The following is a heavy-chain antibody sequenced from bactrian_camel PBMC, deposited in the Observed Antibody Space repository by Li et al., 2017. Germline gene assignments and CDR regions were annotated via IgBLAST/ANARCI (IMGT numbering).Heavy chain of an antibody. CDR2: IDSDGRV. CDR3: TADPVYYHSTCGPSQREYIY. D-gene: IGHD2*01. Sequence: MGWYRQAPGKDGEGVAAIDSDGRVDYADSVKGRFTISKDNRKNILYLQMNSLTPGDTAMYYCTADPVYYHSTCGPSQREYIYCGARGPRSPSP. V-gene: IGHV3S53*01. J-gene: IGHJ4*01.